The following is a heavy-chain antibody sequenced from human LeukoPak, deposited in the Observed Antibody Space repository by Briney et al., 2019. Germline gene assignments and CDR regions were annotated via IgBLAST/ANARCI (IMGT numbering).Heavy chain of an antibody. CDR2: MNPNSGNT. CDR3: ARGRVEDYYYYMDV. CDR1: GYTFTSYD. J-gene: IGHJ6*03. V-gene: IGHV1-8*03. Sequence: GASVKVSCKASGYTFTSYDINWVRQATGQGLEWMGWMNPNSGNTGYAQKFQGRVTITRNTSISTAYMELSSLRSEDTAVYYCARGRVEDYYYYMDVWGKGTTVNVSS.